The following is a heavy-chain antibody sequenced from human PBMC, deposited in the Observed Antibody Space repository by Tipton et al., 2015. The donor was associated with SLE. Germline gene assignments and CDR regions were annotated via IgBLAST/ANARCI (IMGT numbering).Heavy chain of an antibody. Sequence: VQLVQSGGEVKKPGASVKVSCKTSGYSFPKYWIGWVRQMPGKGLEWMGIIYPDDSDIKYSLSFQGQVTISADKSTNTAYLQWSSLKASDSAIYYCARRSTSFYGFDVWGQGTTVTVSS. V-gene: IGHV5-51*01. D-gene: IGHD2-2*01. CDR3: ARRSTSFYGFDV. CDR2: IYPDDSDI. J-gene: IGHJ6*02. CDR1: GYSFPKYW.